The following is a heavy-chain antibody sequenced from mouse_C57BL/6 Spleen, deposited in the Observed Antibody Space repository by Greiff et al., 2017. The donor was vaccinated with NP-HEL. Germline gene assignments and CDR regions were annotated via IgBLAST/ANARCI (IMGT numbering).Heavy chain of an antibody. Sequence: VQLQESGAELARPGASVKLSCKASGYTFTSYGISWVKQRTGQGLEWIGKIYPRSGNTYYNEKFKGKATLTADKSSSTAYMELRSLTSEDSAGYFCGCPDLLGYFDDGGQGTTLTVSA. CDR2: IYPRSGNT. CDR3: GCPDLLGYFDD. J-gene: IGHJ2*01. CDR1: GYTFTSYG. D-gene: IGHD2-1*01. V-gene: IGHV1-81*01.